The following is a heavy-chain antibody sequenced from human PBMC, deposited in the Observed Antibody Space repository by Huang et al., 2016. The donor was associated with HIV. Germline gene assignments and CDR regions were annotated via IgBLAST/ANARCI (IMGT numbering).Heavy chain of an antibody. CDR2: ISHVGTY. Sequence: QVQLSQWGAGLLKPSETLSLTCAVYGGSFSGYYWTWVRQTPGTGLEWIGEISHVGTYNYNPALGSRLSMSIDTSKSQFSLKLTSMTVADTAVYFCARGRGDSRALDFWGQGTLVTVSS. V-gene: IGHV4-34*01. CDR3: ARGRGDSRALDF. J-gene: IGHJ4*02. CDR1: GGSFSGYY. D-gene: IGHD3-16*01.